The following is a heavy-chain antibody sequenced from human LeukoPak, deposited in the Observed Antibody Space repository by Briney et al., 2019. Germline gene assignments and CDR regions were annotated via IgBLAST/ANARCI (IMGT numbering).Heavy chain of an antibody. Sequence: GGSLRLSCAASGFTFSSYSMNWVRQAPGKGLEWVSSISSSSSYIYYADSVKGRFTISRDNAKNSLYLQMNSLRAEDTAVYYCARDYSSGWYGSYYYYGMDVWGQGTTVTVSS. CDR2: ISSSSSYI. J-gene: IGHJ6*02. CDR3: ARDYSSGWYGSYYYYGMDV. D-gene: IGHD6-19*01. CDR1: GFTFSSYS. V-gene: IGHV3-21*01.